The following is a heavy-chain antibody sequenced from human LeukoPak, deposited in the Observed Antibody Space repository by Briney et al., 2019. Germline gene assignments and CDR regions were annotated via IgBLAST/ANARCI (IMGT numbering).Heavy chain of an antibody. CDR2: ISSSSSTI. Sequence: GGSLRLSCAASGFTFSSYSMNWVRQAPGKGLEWVSHISSSSSTIYYADSVKGRFTISRDNARNSLFLQMNSLRDEDTAVYYCARDLLSTQLELLLPFDYWGQGTLVTVSS. CDR3: ARDLLSTQLELLLPFDY. J-gene: IGHJ4*02. CDR1: GFTFSSYS. D-gene: IGHD1-7*01. V-gene: IGHV3-48*02.